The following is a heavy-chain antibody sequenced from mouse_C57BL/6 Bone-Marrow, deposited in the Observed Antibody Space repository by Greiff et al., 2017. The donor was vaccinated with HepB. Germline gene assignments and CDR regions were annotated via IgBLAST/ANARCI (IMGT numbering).Heavy chain of an antibody. Sequence: EVKLVESGGGLVKTGGSLKLSCAASGFTFSDYGMHWVRQAPEKGLEWVAYISSGSSTIYYADTVKGRFTISRDNAKNTLFLQMTSLRSEDTAMYYCAIDGNYVFDYWGQGTTLTVSS. D-gene: IGHD2-1*01. CDR3: AIDGNYVFDY. V-gene: IGHV5-17*01. J-gene: IGHJ2*01. CDR1: GFTFSDYG. CDR2: ISSGSSTI.